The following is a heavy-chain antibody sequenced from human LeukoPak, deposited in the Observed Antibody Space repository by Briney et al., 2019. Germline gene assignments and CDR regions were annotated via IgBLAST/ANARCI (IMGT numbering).Heavy chain of an antibody. CDR3: ARVGCSGGSCHSDYYYGMDV. CDR1: GFTVSSNY. J-gene: IGHJ6*02. D-gene: IGHD2-15*01. Sequence: GGSLRLSCAASGFTVSSNYMSWVRQAPGKGLEWVSVIYSGGSTYYADSVKGRFTISRDNSKNTLYLQMNSLRAEDTAVYYCARVGCSGGSCHSDYYYGMDVWGQGTTVTVSS. V-gene: IGHV3-53*01. CDR2: IYSGGST.